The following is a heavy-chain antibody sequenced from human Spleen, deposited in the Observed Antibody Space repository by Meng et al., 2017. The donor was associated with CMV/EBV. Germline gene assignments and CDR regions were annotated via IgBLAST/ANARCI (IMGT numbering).Heavy chain of an antibody. Sequence: SGVGVGWIRQPPGKALEWLALIYWNDDKRYSPSLKSRLTITKDTSKNQVVLTMTNMDPVDTATYYCARLSGVVVVPASGRNWFDPWGQGTLVTVSS. D-gene: IGHD2-2*01. V-gene: IGHV2-5*01. CDR3: ARLSGVVVVPASGRNWFDP. CDR1: SGVG. CDR2: IYWNDDK. J-gene: IGHJ5*02.